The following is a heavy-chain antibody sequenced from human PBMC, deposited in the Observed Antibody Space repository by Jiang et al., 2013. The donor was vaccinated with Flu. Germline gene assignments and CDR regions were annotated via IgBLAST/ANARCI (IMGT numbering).Heavy chain of an antibody. V-gene: IGHV1-2*06. J-gene: IGHJ3*02. Sequence: GAEVKKPGASVKVSCKASGYTFTGYYMHWVRQAPGQGLEWMGRINPNSGGTNYAQKFQGRVTMTRDTSISTAYMELSRLRSDDTAVYYCARVIARRVEGHYAFDIWGQGTMVTVSS. CDR3: ARVIARRVEGHYAFDI. D-gene: IGHD2-15*01. CDR1: GYTFTGYY. CDR2: INPNSGGT.